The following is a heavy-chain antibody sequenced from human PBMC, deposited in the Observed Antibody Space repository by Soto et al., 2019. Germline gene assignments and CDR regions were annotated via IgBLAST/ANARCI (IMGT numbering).Heavy chain of an antibody. D-gene: IGHD1-26*01. Sequence: QVQLQESGPGLVKASQTLSLTCTVSGGSITTGGHFWSWIRQHPGTGLEWIGYIYYSGTTHFNPSIKSRVSISVDTSKNQFSLKLSSVTAADTAMYYCARVVSGSYFDYWGQGTLVTVSS. CDR3: ARVVSGSYFDY. V-gene: IGHV4-31*03. J-gene: IGHJ4*02. CDR2: IYYSGTT. CDR1: GGSITTGGHF.